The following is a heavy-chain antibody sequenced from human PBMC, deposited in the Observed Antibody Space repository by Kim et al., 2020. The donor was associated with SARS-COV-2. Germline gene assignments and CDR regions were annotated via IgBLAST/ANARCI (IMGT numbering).Heavy chain of an antibody. CDR3: ATLSRPGYYYGMDV. D-gene: IGHD6-6*01. V-gene: IGHV1-3*01. Sequence: SQKFQGRVTITRDTSASTAYMELSSLRSEDTAVYYCATLSRPGYYYGMDVWGQGTTVTVSS. J-gene: IGHJ6*02.